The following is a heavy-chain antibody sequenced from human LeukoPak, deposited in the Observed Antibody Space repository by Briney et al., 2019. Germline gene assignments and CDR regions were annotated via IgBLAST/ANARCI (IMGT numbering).Heavy chain of an antibody. V-gene: IGHV1-3*01. CDR3: ATPALGVRGDGKSDY. CDR1: GYTFTSYA. J-gene: IGHJ4*02. CDR2: INAGNGNT. Sequence: ASVTVSCKASGYTFTSYAMHWVRQAPGQRLEWMGWINAGNGNTKYSHKFQGRVTITRDTSASTAYMELSSLRSEATAVYYCATPALGVRGDGKSDYWGQGTLVPVSS. D-gene: IGHD2-21*01.